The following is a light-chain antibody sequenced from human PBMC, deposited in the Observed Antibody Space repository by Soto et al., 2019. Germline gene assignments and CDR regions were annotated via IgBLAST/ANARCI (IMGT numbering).Light chain of an antibody. J-gene: IGKJ2*01. V-gene: IGKV3-15*01. CDR1: ESVSSN. CDR2: GAS. Sequence: EIVLTQSPATLSVPPGDRATLSCMASESVSSNVAWYQQKPGQTPRLLIYGASTRATGVPPRFSGSRSGTEFTLTISSLQSEDFAVYYCQQYFNWPPYTFGQGTKVDIK. CDR3: QQYFNWPPYT.